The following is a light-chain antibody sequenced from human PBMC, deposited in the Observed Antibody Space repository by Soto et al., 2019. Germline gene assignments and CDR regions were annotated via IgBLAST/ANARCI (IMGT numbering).Light chain of an antibody. CDR1: QNVSSY. V-gene: IGKV3-11*01. J-gene: IGKJ4*01. CDR2: AAS. CDR3: QQRSNWPLT. Sequence: DIVLTQSPAALSVSLVQRATLTCRASQNVSSYLDWYQQKPGQATRLIIYAASNMATGIPARFSGSGSGTDFTLTIRSIEPEEFAVYYCQQRSNWPLTGGGGTKM.